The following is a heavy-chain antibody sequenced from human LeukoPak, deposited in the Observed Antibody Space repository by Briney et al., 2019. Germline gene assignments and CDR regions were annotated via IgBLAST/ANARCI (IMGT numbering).Heavy chain of an antibody. J-gene: IGHJ4*02. CDR2: ISSSGSTI. Sequence: GGSLRLSCAASGFTFSSYEMNWVRQAPGKGLEWVSYISSSGSTIYYADSVKGRFTISRDNAKNSLYLQMNSLRAEDTAVYYCARDGGYSYPHIDYWGQGTLVTVSS. D-gene: IGHD5-18*01. CDR1: GFTFSSYE. CDR3: ARDGGYSYPHIDY. V-gene: IGHV3-48*03.